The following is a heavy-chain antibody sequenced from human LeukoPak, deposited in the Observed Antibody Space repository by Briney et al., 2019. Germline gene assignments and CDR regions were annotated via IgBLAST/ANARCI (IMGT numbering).Heavy chain of an antibody. CDR2: ISGSDGNT. CDR1: GFTFINYA. J-gene: IGHJ5*02. CDR3: AISTYSSSPS. V-gene: IGHV3-23*01. Sequence: PGGSLRLSCTASGFTFINYAMTWVRQAPGKGLEWVSAISGSDGNTFYADSVKGRFTISRDNSKNALYLQMNSLRAEDTAMYYCAISTYSSSPSWGQGTLVTVSS. D-gene: IGHD6-6*01.